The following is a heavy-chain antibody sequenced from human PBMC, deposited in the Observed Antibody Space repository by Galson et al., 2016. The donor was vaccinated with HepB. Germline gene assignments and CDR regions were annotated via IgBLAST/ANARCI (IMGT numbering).Heavy chain of an antibody. CDR1: GFNLNSYS. Sequence: SLRLSCAVFGFNLNSYSMNWVRQAPGKGLEWISYITSSSSLIFYADSVKGRFTISRDNSENTLYLQMSSLRAEDTGLYYCARASPDSKHKYDYWGQGTLVTVSS. D-gene: IGHD5-18*01. J-gene: IGHJ4*02. CDR2: ITSSSSLI. V-gene: IGHV3-48*01. CDR3: ARASPDSKHKYDY.